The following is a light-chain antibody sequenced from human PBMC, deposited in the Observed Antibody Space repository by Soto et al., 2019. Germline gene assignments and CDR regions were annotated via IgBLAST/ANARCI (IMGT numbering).Light chain of an antibody. CDR2: DAS. J-gene: IGKJ5*01. Sequence: EIVLTQSPATLSLSPGERATLSCRASQSVGSYLAWYQQKPGQPPRLLIYDASNRATGIPARFSGSGSGTDFTLTSSSLEPEDFAVYYCQQRSNWPPITFGQGTRLEIK. CDR3: QQRSNWPPIT. CDR1: QSVGSY. V-gene: IGKV3-11*01.